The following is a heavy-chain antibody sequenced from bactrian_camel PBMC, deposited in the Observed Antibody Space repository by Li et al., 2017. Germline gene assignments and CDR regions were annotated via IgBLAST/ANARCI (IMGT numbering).Heavy chain of an antibody. CDR2: IAPDEST. Sequence: DVQLVESGGGSAHIGGSLRLSCAALGLTFEGGHKGWYRQAPGDEFELVSLIAPDESTFYVDSVKGRFTIPQDNDKNILYLQMNDLKPEDAGMYYCAAATGCTAGGMFHGKHYWGQGTQVTVS. J-gene: IGHJ4*01. D-gene: IGHD7*01. CDR1: GLTFEGGH. CDR3: AAATGCTAGGMFHGKHY. V-gene: IGHV3-1*01.